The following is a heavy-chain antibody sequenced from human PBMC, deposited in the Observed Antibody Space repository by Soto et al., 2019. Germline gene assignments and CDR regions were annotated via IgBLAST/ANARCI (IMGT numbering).Heavy chain of an antibody. Sequence: GESLKISCKGSGYSFTSYWISWVRQMPGKGLEWMGRIDPSDSYTNYSPSFQGHVTISADKSISTAYLQWSSLKASDTAMYYCASAEEPYYYYYGMDVWGQGTTVTVSS. CDR3: ASAEEPYYYYYGMDV. V-gene: IGHV5-10-1*01. CDR1: GYSFTSYW. D-gene: IGHD1-26*01. CDR2: IDPSDSYT. J-gene: IGHJ6*02.